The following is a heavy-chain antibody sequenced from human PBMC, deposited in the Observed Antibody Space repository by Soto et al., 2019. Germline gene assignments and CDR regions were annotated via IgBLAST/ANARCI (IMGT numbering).Heavy chain of an antibody. CDR1: GGTISSSSYY. Sequence: SETLSLTCTVSGGTISSSSYYWVLIRQPPGQGLEWIGSIYYSGSTYYNPSLKSRVTISVDTSKNQFSLKLSSVTAADTAVNYWARRRGDSYGCTGRGHWFDSWGKGNLVTV. CDR2: IYYSGST. J-gene: IGHJ5*01. CDR3: ARRRGDSYGCTGRGHWFDS. V-gene: IGHV4-39*01. D-gene: IGHD5-18*01.